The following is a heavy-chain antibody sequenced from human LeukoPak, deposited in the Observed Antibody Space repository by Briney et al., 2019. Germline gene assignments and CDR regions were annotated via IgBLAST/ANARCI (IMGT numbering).Heavy chain of an antibody. J-gene: IGHJ3*02. D-gene: IGHD3-22*01. CDR2: IDPSDSYA. CDR1: GYSFTNYW. Sequence: PGEFLKISCKGSGYSFTNYWISWVRQMPGKGLEWMGKIDPSDSYANYSPSFQGHVTISADKSITTAYLQWGSLKASDTAMYYCARDYYDSSGSDAFDIWGQGTMVNVYS. V-gene: IGHV5-10-1*01. CDR3: ARDYYDSSGSDAFDI.